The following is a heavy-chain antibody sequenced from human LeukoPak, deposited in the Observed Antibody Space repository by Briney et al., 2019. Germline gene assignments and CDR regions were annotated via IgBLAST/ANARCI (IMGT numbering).Heavy chain of an antibody. CDR3: ARDITGSNDY. J-gene: IGHJ4*02. Sequence: GSSVKVSCKTSGYTFADYDIHWVRQAPGEGLEWVGRMKVIRGGTTYAERVQGRVTMTRDKSMTTAYMQLSSLRSEDTALYYCARDITGSNDYWGQGTRVTVHS. V-gene: IGHV1-2*02. CDR2: MKVIRGGT. D-gene: IGHD1-14*01. CDR1: GYTFADYD.